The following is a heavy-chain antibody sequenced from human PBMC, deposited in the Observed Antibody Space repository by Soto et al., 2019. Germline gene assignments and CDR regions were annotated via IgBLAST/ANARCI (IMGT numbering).Heavy chain of an antibody. CDR2: ISVSGDST. D-gene: IGHD4-17*01. J-gene: IGHJ4*02. V-gene: IGHV3-23*01. CDR3: AKGYHLGDYVYYFDY. Sequence: PGGSLRLSCAASGFSFSNYAMTWVRQAPGKGLEWVSSISVSGDSTYYADSVKGRFTTSRDNSKNTLYLQMNSLRAEDTAVYYCAKGYHLGDYVYYFDYWGQGTLVTVSS. CDR1: GFSFSNYA.